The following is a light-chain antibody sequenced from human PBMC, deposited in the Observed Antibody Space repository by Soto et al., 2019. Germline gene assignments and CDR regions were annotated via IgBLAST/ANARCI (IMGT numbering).Light chain of an antibody. CDR2: DAS. CDR1: QCISSW. CDR3: KQYNGYIT. V-gene: IGKV1-5*01. J-gene: IGKJ3*01. Sequence: DIHLTQHASSLSPSEGQPVTIPCRASQCISSWLAWYQQKPGKAPELLIYDASKLRSGGPSRFSGSGSGKEFTLTLSSLHPDDFATYYCKQYNGYITFGPGTKVDMK.